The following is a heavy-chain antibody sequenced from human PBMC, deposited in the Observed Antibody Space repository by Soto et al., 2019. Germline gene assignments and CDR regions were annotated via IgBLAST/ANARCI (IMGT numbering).Heavy chain of an antibody. Sequence: GSLRLSCAASGFTFSSYSMNWVRQAPGKGLEWVSYISSSSSTIYYADSVKGRFTISRDNAKNSLYLQMNSLRDEDTAVYYCARDTKMGRSSSSESITWYYYGMDVWGQGTTVTVSS. J-gene: IGHJ6*02. CDR3: ARDTKMGRSSSSESITWYYYGMDV. CDR1: GFTFSSYS. V-gene: IGHV3-48*02. D-gene: IGHD6-6*01. CDR2: ISSSSSTI.